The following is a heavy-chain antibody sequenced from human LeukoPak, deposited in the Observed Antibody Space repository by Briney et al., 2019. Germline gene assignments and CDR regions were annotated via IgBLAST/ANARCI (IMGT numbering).Heavy chain of an antibody. CDR3: ARDRPFWN. Sequence: PGGSLRLSCAASGLSSTIYWMHWVRQVPGKGLVWVSRMKLDENTAYYADFVKGRFTISRDDAKTTVYLQMNSLRAEDSAVYYCARDRPFWNWGQGTLVTVSS. J-gene: IGHJ4*02. CDR2: MKLDENTA. D-gene: IGHD3-3*01. CDR1: GLSSTIYW. V-gene: IGHV3-74*01.